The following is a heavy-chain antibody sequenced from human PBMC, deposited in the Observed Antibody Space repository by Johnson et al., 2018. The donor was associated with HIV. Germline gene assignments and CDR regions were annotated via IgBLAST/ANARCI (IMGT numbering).Heavy chain of an antibody. CDR2: ISGSGGST. J-gene: IGHJ3*02. V-gene: IGHV3-23*04. CDR1: GFTVSSNY. CDR3: AKDLHGYQLRDDAFDI. D-gene: IGHD2-2*01. Sequence: VQLVESGGGLIQPGGYLRLSCAASGFTVSSNYMSWVRQAPGKGLEWVSAISGSGGSTYYADTVKGRFTISRDNSKNTLYLQMNSLRAEDTAVYYCAKDLHGYQLRDDAFDIWGQGTMVTVSS.